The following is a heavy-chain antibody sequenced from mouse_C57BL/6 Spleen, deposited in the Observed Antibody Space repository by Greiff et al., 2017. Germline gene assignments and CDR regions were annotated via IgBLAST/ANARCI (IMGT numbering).Heavy chain of an antibody. CDR1: GYAFSSSW. V-gene: IGHV1-82*01. CDR3: ARWGDNSNCFDY. CDR2: IYPGDGDT. D-gene: IGHD2-5*01. J-gene: IGHJ2*01. Sequence: QVQLKESGPELVKPGASVKISCKASGYAFSSSWMNWVKQRPGKGLEWIGRIYPGDGDTNYNGKFKGKATLTADKSSSTAYMQLSSLTSEDSAVYFWARWGDNSNCFDYWGQGTTLTVSS.